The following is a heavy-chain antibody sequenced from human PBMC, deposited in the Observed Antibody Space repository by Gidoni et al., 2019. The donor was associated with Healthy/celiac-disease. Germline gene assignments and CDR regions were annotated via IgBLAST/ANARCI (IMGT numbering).Heavy chain of an antibody. CDR3: AREIIVVVPASNYYYGMDV. CDR1: GYTFTSYY. D-gene: IGHD2-2*01. CDR2: INPSGGST. J-gene: IGHJ6*02. Sequence: QVQLVQSGAEVKKPGASVKVSCQASGYTFTSYYMHWVRQAPGQGLEWMGIINPSGGSTSYAQKFQGRVTMTRDTSTSTVYMELSSLRSEDTAVYYCAREIIVVVPASNYYYGMDVWGQGTTVTVSS. V-gene: IGHV1-46*01.